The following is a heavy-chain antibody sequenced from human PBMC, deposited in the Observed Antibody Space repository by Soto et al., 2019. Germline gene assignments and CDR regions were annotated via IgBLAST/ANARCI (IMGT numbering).Heavy chain of an antibody. Sequence: PSGTLSLTCAVSGGSISSGGYYWSWIRQPPGRGLEGIGYIYYSGSTNYNPSLKSRVTISVDTSKNQFSLKLSSVTAADTAVYYCARHHPYKAVVVIADNWFDPWGQGTLVTVSS. CDR2: IYYSGST. CDR1: GGSISSGGYY. V-gene: IGHV4-61*08. CDR3: ARHHPYKAVVVIADNWFDP. J-gene: IGHJ5*02. D-gene: IGHD2-21*01.